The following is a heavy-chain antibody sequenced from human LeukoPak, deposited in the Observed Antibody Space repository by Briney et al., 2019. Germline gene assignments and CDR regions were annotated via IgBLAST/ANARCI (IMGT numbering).Heavy chain of an antibody. V-gene: IGHV3-66*01. J-gene: IGHJ4*02. CDR3: ARDPWGDNSGYTGSDY. CDR2: IYSGGST. CDR1: GFTFNTSG. D-gene: IGHD3-22*01. Sequence: GGSLRLSCEASGFTFNTSGMSWVRQAPGKGLEWVSVIYSGGSTYYADSVKGRFTISRDNSKNTLYLQMNSLRAEDTAVYYCARDPWGDNSGYTGSDYWGQGTLVTVSS.